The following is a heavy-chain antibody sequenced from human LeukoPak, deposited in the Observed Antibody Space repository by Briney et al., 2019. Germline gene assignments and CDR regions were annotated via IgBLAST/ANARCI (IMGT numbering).Heavy chain of an antibody. J-gene: IGHJ5*02. D-gene: IGHD2-15*01. Sequence: GGSLRLSCAASGFTFSGYTMNWFRQAPGKGLEWISYINSRSSTIHYADSVKGRFIISRDNAKNSLYLQMNSLRAEGTAIYYCSTDGPCSGGTCYSDPWGQGTLVTVSS. CDR1: GFTFSGYT. V-gene: IGHV3-48*04. CDR2: INSRSSTI. CDR3: STDGPCSGGTCYSDP.